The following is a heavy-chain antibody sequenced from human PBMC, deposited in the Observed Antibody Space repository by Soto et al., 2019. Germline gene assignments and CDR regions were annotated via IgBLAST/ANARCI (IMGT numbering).Heavy chain of an antibody. Sequence: PGGSLRLSCAASGFTFSSYAMSWVRQAPGKRLEWVANIKQDGSEKYYVDSVKGRFTISRDNAKNSLYLQMNSLRAEDTAVYYCASITSLGYCSGGSCYYYWGQGTLVTVSS. CDR3: ASITSLGYCSGGSCYYY. CDR1: GFTFSSYA. CDR2: IKQDGSEK. D-gene: IGHD2-15*01. J-gene: IGHJ4*02. V-gene: IGHV3-7*01.